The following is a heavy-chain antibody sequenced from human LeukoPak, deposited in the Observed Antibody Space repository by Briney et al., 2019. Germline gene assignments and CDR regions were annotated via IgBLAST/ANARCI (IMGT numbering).Heavy chain of an antibody. CDR3: ARDSPYSGSYLYFDY. D-gene: IGHD1-26*01. CDR2: ISSSSSYI. Sequence: PGGSLRLSCAASGFTISSYSMNWVRQAPGKGLEWVSSISSSSSYIYYADSVKGRFTISRDSAKNSLYLQMNSLRAEDTAVYYCARDSPYSGSYLYFDYWGQGTLVTVSS. CDR1: GFTISSYS. V-gene: IGHV3-21*01. J-gene: IGHJ4*02.